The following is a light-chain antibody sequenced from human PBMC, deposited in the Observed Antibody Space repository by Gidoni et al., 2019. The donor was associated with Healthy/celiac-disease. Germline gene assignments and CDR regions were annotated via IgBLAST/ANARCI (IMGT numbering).Light chain of an antibody. CDR3: HQYNSYSLT. CDR1: QSISSW. Sequence: DIQMTQSPSTRSASVGDRVTITCRASQSISSWLAWYQQKPGQAPKLLIYKASSLESGVPSRFSGSGSGTAFTLTIRSLQPDDFATYYCHQYNSYSLTFXXXTKVEIK. CDR2: KAS. J-gene: IGKJ1*01. V-gene: IGKV1-5*03.